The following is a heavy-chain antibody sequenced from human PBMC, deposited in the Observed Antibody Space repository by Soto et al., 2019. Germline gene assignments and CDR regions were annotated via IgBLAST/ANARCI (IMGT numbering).Heavy chain of an antibody. CDR2: INSDGSST. D-gene: IGHD1-26*01. CDR1: GFTFSSYR. V-gene: IGHV3-74*01. J-gene: IGHJ3*02. CDR3: AREAIVGALDAFDI. Sequence: GALTLSFAAPGFTFSSYRIHLVRQAPGKGLVWVSRINSDGSSTSYADSVKGRFTISRDNAKNTLYLQMNSLRAEDTAVYYCAREAIVGALDAFDIWGQGTMVTVSS.